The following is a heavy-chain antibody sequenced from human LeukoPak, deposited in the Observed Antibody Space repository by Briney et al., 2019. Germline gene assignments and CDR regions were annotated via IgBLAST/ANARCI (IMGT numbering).Heavy chain of an antibody. CDR1: GFTFSSYA. V-gene: IGHV3-30*01. CDR3: ARAGNSSTDCSSTSCYYYYYYIDV. D-gene: IGHD2-2*01. J-gene: IGHJ6*03. Sequence: GGSLRLSCAASGFTFSSYAMHWVRQAPGKGLEWVAVISYDGSNKYYADSVKGRFTISRDNSKNTLYLQMNSLRAEDTAVYYCARAGNSSTDCSSTSCYYYYYYIDVWGKGTTVTVSS. CDR2: ISYDGSNK.